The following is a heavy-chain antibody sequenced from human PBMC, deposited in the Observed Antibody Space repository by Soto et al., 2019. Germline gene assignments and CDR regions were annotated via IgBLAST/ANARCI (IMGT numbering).Heavy chain of an antibody. D-gene: IGHD3-3*01. Sequence: SETLSLTCTVSGGSISSSSYYWGWIRQPPGKGLEWIGSIYYSGSTYYNPSLKSRVTISVDTSKNQFSLKLSSVTAADTAVYYCARHPGVPYYDFWSGYREEIPPYYFDYWGQGTLVTVSS. V-gene: IGHV4-39*01. J-gene: IGHJ4*02. CDR1: GGSISSSSYY. CDR2: IYYSGST. CDR3: ARHPGVPYYDFWSGYREEIPPYYFDY.